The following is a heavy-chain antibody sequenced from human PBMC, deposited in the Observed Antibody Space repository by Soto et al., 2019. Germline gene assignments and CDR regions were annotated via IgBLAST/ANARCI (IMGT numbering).Heavy chain of an antibody. CDR1: GYTFTSYD. J-gene: IGHJ6*02. V-gene: IGHV1-8*01. CDR2: MNPNSGNT. Sequence: XVKVSCKASGYTFTSYDINWVRQATGQGLEWMGWMNPNSGNTGYAQKFQGRVTMTRNTSISTAYMELSSLRSEDKAVYYCARANYPTVLIYYYGMDVWGQGTTVTVSS. D-gene: IGHD4-17*01. CDR3: ARANYPTVLIYYYGMDV.